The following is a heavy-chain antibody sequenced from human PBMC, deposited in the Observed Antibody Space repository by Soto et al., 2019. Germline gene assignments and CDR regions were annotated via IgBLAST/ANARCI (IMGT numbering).Heavy chain of an antibody. V-gene: IGHV1-69*13. CDR2: IVPIYRTA. Sequence: RASVKVSCKASGGTFSSYRINWLRQAPGQGLEWVGGIVPIYRTADYAQKFQGRVTITADESARTSYMELRSLKSQDTAVYYCVRDSGAKLSSSWGQGTLVTVSS. J-gene: IGHJ4*02. CDR3: VRDSGAKLSSS. CDR1: GGTFSSYR. D-gene: IGHD6-13*01.